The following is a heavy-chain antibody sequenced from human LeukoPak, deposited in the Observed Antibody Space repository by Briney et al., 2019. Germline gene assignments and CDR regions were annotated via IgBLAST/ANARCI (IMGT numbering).Heavy chain of an antibody. V-gene: IGHV3-23*01. CDR1: GFTFSSCS. D-gene: IGHD3-10*01. Sequence: PGGSLRLSCAGSGFTFSSCSMSWVRQAPGKGLEWVSVISGSGSSTYYADSVKGRFTISRDNSKNTLYLQVNSLRAEDTAAYYCAIRGGSGSYHRGFDPWGQGTRVTVSS. J-gene: IGHJ5*02. CDR3: AIRGGSGSYHRGFDP. CDR2: ISGSGSST.